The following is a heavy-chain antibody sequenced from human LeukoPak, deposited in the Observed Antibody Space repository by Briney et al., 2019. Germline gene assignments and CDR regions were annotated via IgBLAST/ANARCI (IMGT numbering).Heavy chain of an antibody. V-gene: IGHV1-58*02. J-gene: IGHJ4*02. Sequence: ASVKVSCKASGFTFTSSAMQWVRQARGQLLEWIGWIVVGSGNTNYAQKFQERVTITRDMSTSTAYMELSSLRSEDTAVYYCAAENIPEGWPHYYFDCWGQGTLVTVSS. CDR3: AAENIPEGWPHYYFDC. CDR2: IVVGSGNT. CDR1: GFTFTSSA. D-gene: IGHD5-24*01.